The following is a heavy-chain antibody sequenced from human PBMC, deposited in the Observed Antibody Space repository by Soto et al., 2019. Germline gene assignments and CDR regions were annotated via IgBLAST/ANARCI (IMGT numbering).Heavy chain of an antibody. D-gene: IGHD2-15*01. Sequence: GASVKVSCKASGYTFTSYGISWVRQAPGQGLEWMGWISAYNGNTNYAQKLQGRVTMTTDTSTSTAYMELRSLRSDDTAVYYCARNNVYGRGGSCSRGVGNDYWGQGTLVTASS. CDR1: GYTFTSYG. J-gene: IGHJ4*02. CDR3: ARNNVYGRGGSCSRGVGNDY. V-gene: IGHV1-18*01. CDR2: ISAYNGNT.